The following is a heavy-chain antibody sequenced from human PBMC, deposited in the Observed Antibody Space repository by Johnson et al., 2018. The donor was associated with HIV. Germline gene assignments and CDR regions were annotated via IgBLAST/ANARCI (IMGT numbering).Heavy chain of an antibody. J-gene: IGHJ3*02. V-gene: IGHV3-66*01. D-gene: IGHD3-3*01. CDR3: ARSREWGDAFDI. CDR2: IYSGGST. Sequence: VQLVESGGGVVQPGRSLRLSCAASGFTFSSYAMSWVRQAPGKGLEWVSVIYSGGSTYYADSVKGRFTISRDNSKNTLYLQINSLRAEDTAVYYCARSREWGDAFDIWGQGTMVTVSS. CDR1: GFTFSSYA.